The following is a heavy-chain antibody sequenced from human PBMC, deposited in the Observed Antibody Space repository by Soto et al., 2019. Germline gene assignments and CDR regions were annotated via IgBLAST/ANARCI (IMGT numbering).Heavy chain of an antibody. Sequence: PGGSLRLSCAASGFTFSSYSMNWVRQAPGKGLEWVSYISSSSSTIYYADSVKGRFTISRDNAKNSLYLQMNSLRDEDTAVYYCARRREAYCGGDCSSRNWFDPWGQGTLVTSPQ. J-gene: IGHJ5*02. CDR2: ISSSSSTI. CDR1: GFTFSSYS. V-gene: IGHV3-48*02. CDR3: ARRREAYCGGDCSSRNWFDP. D-gene: IGHD2-21*02.